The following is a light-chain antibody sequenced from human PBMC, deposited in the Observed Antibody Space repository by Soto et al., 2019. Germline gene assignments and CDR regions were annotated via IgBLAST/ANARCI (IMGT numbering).Light chain of an antibody. CDR3: QQYNNWPPTT. CDR1: QSVSSSY. V-gene: IGKV3-20*01. CDR2: GAS. J-gene: IGKJ5*01. Sequence: EIVSTQSPGTLSLSPGERATLSCRASQSVSSSYLAWYQQKPGQAPRLLIYGASSRATGIPDRFSGSGSGTDFTLTISRLEPEDFAVYYCQQYNNWPPTTFGQGTRLEIK.